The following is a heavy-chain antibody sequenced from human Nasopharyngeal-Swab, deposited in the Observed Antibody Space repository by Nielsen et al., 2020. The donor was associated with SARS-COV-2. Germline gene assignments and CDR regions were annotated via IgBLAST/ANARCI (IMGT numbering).Heavy chain of an antibody. CDR3: ARDRGRGYSYGSFHY. CDR2: IYHSGST. Sequence: VRQAPGKGLEWIGEIYHSGSTNYNPSLKSRVTMSVAKSKNQFSLKLTPVTAADAAVYYCARDRGRGYSYGSFHYWGQGTLVTVSS. V-gene: IGHV4-4*02. J-gene: IGHJ4*02. D-gene: IGHD5-18*01.